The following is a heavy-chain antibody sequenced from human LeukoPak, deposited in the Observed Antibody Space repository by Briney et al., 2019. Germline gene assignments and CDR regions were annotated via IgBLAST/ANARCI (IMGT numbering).Heavy chain of an antibody. CDR1: GYTFTSYD. Sequence: ASVKVSGKASGYTFTSYDINWVRQATGQGLEWMGWMNPNSGNTGYAQKFQGRVTMTRNTSISTAYMELSSLRSEDTAVYYCARGRMGLFGVVITNYYYYMDVWGKGTTVTVSS. CDR3: ARGRMGLFGVVITNYYYYMDV. D-gene: IGHD3-3*01. CDR2: MNPNSGNT. J-gene: IGHJ6*03. V-gene: IGHV1-8*01.